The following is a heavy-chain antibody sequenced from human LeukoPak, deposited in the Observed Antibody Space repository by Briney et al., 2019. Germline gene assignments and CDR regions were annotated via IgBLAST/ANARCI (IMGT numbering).Heavy chain of an antibody. CDR3: VGSPTYYYMDV. J-gene: IGHJ6*03. V-gene: IGHV3-30*04. CDR2: ISHDGGND. CDR1: GSTFRNHA. Sequence: TGGSLRLSCVAPGSTFRNHAIHWVRQAPGKGLEWVTVISHDGGNDYYRDSVKGRFTTSRDNSKNTVLLQMNSLSPDDTAVYYCVGSPTYYYMDVWGKGTTVTVSS. D-gene: IGHD3-10*01.